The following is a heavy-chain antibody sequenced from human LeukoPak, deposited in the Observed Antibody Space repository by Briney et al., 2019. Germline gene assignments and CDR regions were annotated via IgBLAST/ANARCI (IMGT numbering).Heavy chain of an antibody. CDR2: ISRSGSTI. Sequence: GGSLRLSCAASGFTFSRYSMNWVRQAPGKGLEWVSYISRSGSTIYYAHSVKGRFTISRDNAKNSLYLQMNSLRADDTAVYYCARGQHRWDYSHNLMSFWGQGTLVTVSS. D-gene: IGHD4-11*01. CDR3: ARGQHRWDYSHNLMSF. V-gene: IGHV3-48*04. J-gene: IGHJ3*01. CDR1: GFTFSRYS.